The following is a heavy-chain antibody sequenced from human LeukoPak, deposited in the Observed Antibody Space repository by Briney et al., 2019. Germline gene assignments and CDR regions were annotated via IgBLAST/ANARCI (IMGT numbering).Heavy chain of an antibody. D-gene: IGHD2-15*01. CDR1: GFTFSIFW. CDR2: IKQDGSEK. J-gene: IGHJ4*02. CDR3: ARCSGGSTYHSDDY. V-gene: IGHV3-7*02. Sequence: GGSLRLSCAASGFTFSIFWMSWVRQAPGKGPEWVANIKQDGSEKYYVESVKGRSTISRDNAKNSLYLQMNSLRAEDTAVYYCARCSGGSTYHSDDYWGQGTLVTVSS.